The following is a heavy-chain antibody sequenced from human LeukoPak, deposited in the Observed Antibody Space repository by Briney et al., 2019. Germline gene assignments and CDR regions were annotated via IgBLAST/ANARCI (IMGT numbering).Heavy chain of an antibody. CDR2: IYYSGST. J-gene: IGHJ6*02. Sequence: SETLSLTCTVSGGSISSYYWSWIRQPPGKGLEWIGYIYYSGSTDYNPSLKSRVTISVDTSKNQFSLKLSAVTAADTAVYYCARHGSSSRWYYYYGMDVWGQGTTVTVSS. V-gene: IGHV4-59*08. D-gene: IGHD2-2*01. CDR3: ARHGSSSRWYYYYGMDV. CDR1: GGSISSYY.